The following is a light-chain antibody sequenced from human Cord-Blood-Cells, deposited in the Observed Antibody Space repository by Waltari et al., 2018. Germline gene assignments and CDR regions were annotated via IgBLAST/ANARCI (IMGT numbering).Light chain of an antibody. CDR2: AAS. J-gene: IGKJ2*01. Sequence: DIQMTQSPSSLSASVGDRVTITCRASQSISSYLNWYQQKPGKAPKLLIYAASILQSGVPSGVNGSRTWTDFTLTISSQQPEDFATYYCQQSYSTLYTFGQGTKLEIK. CDR3: QQSYSTLYT. CDR1: QSISSY. V-gene: IGKV1-39*01.